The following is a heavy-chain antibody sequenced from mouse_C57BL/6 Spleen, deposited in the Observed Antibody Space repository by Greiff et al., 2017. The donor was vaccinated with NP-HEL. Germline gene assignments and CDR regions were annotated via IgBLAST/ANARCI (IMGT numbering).Heavy chain of an antibody. V-gene: IGHV1-69*01. D-gene: IGHD1-1*01. CDR3: ARATTVVAMD. Sequence: QVHVKQPGAELVMPGASVKLSCKASGYTFTSYWMHWVKQRPGQGLEWIGEIDPSDSYTNYNQKFKGKSTLTVDKSSSTAYMQLSSLTSEDSAVYYCARATTVVAMDWGQGTTLTVSS. CDR2: IDPSDSYT. CDR1: GYTFTSYW. J-gene: IGHJ2*01.